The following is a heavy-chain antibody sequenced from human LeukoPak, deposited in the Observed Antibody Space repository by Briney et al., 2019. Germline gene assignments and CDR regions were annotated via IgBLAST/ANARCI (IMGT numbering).Heavy chain of an antibody. Sequence: TGGSLRLSCAASGFTFSSYGMHWVRQAPGKGLEWVAFIRYDGSNKYYADSVKGRFTISRDNAKNTLYLQMNSLRAEEPAVYYCAKDVRQEDTYYYDSSGYYFDYWGQGTLVTVSS. D-gene: IGHD3-22*01. V-gene: IGHV3-30*02. CDR3: AKDVRQEDTYYYDSSGYYFDY. J-gene: IGHJ4*02. CDR1: GFTFSSYG. CDR2: IRYDGSNK.